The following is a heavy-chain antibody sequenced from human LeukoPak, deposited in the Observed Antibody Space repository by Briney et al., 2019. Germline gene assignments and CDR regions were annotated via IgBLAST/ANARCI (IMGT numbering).Heavy chain of an antibody. CDR3: SRDPHYGALDY. CDR1: RVTFMISR. J-gene: IGHJ4*02. D-gene: IGHD4-17*01. V-gene: IGHV3-7*01. CDR2: LHQDGSST. Sequence: GGSLRHSCADPRVTFMISRTSSGPQAPGKGLEWVAGLHQDGSSTTYYVDSVKGRFTVSRDNAENSAYLEMNHLRVEDPAIYYCSRDPHYGALDYWGQGILVTVSS.